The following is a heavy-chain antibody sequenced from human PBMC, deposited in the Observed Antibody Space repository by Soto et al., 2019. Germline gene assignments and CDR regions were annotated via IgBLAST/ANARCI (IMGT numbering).Heavy chain of an antibody. D-gene: IGHD6-19*01. CDR1: GITFSSYA. Sequence: EVQLLESGGGLVQPGGSLRLSCAASGITFSSYAMSWVRQAPGKGLEWVSGISGSGGSTHYADSVKGRFTISRDNSKNTLYLKMNSLRAEDTAVYYCAKDGYSSGWYFDYWGQGTLGTVSS. CDR3: AKDGYSSGWYFDY. CDR2: ISGSGGST. J-gene: IGHJ4*02. V-gene: IGHV3-23*01.